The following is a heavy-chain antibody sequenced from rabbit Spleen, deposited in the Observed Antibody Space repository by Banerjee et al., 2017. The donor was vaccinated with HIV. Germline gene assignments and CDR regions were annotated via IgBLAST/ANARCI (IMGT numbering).Heavy chain of an antibody. Sequence: QSLEESGGDLVKPGASLTLTCTASGFSFSSRYYMCWVRQAPGKGLEWIACIDAGNSGDTYYASWAKGRFTISKTSSTTVTLQMTSLTVADTATYFCARDLVAVIGWNFNLWGPGTLVTVS. CDR3: ARDLVAVIGWNFNL. D-gene: IGHD1-1*01. CDR2: IDAGNSGDT. V-gene: IGHV1S40*01. J-gene: IGHJ4*01. CDR1: GFSFSSRYY.